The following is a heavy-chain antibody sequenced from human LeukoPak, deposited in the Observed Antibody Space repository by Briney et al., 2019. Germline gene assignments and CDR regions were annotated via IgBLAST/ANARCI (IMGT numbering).Heavy chain of an antibody. CDR1: GYTFTSYY. CDR2: INPSGGST. V-gene: IGHV1-46*01. D-gene: IGHD6-13*01. CDR3: ATRVAAAANGDWFDP. J-gene: IGHJ5*02. Sequence: LGASVKVSCKASGYTFTSYYMHWARQAPGQGLEWMGIINPSGGSTSYAQKFQGRVTMTEDTSTDTAYMELSSLRSEDTAVYYCATRVAAAANGDWFDPWGQGTLVTVSS.